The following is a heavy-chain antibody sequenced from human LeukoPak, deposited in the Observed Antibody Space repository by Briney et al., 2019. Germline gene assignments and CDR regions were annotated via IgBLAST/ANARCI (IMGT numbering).Heavy chain of an antibody. CDR3: QVTAPPRSFDI. CDR2: IYYSGST. J-gene: IGHJ3*02. D-gene: IGHD2-21*02. Sequence: SPSLSLTCTVSGGSISSSSYYWGWIRQPPGKGLEWIVSIYYSGSTYYNPSLKSRVTLSVGTSKNQFSLKLSSVTAADTAVYYCQVTAPPRSFDIWGQGTMVTVSS. V-gene: IGHV4-39*07. CDR1: GGSISSSSYY.